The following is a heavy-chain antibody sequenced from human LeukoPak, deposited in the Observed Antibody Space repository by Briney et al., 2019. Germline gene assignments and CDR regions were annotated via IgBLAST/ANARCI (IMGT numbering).Heavy chain of an antibody. Sequence: SGPTLAHPTPPLTLTCTFSGFSLRTSGVGVGWIRQPPAKALEWLALIYWDDDKRYSPSLKSRLTITKDTSKNQVVLTMTNMDPVDTATYYCAHRRGYSYGYDYWGQGTLVTVSS. CDR3: AHRRGYSYGYDY. J-gene: IGHJ4*02. CDR1: GFSLRTSGVG. CDR2: IYWDDDK. D-gene: IGHD5-18*01. V-gene: IGHV2-5*02.